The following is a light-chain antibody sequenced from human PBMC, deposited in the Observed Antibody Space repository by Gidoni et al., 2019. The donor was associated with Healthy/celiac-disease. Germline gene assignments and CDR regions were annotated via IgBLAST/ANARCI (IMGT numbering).Light chain of an antibody. Sequence: GTSSDVGGYNYVSWYQQHPGKAPKLMIYDVSKRPSGVPDRFSGSKSGNAASLTISGLQAEDEADYYCCSYAGSYTFGDVVFGGGTKLTGL. CDR2: DVS. CDR1: SSDVGGYNY. J-gene: IGLJ2*01. V-gene: IGLV2-11*01. CDR3: CSYAGSYTFGDVV.